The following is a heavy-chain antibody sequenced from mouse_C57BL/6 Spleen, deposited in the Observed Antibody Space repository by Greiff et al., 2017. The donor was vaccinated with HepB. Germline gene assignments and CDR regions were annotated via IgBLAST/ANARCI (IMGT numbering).Heavy chain of an antibody. J-gene: IGHJ4*01. V-gene: IGHV1-69*01. CDR3: ARGRAAQATYYAMDY. CDR2: IDPSDSYT. Sequence: QVQLQQPGAELVMPGASVKLSCKASGYTFTSYWMHWVKQRPGQGLEWIGEIDPSDSYTHYNQKFKGKSTLTVDKSSSTAYMQLSSLTSEDSAVYYCARGRAAQATYYAMDYWGQGTSVTVSS. CDR1: GYTFTSYW. D-gene: IGHD3-2*02.